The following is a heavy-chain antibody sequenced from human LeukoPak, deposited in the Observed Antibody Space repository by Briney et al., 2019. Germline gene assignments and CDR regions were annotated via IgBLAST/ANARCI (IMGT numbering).Heavy chain of an antibody. D-gene: IGHD3-22*01. Sequence: GGSLRLSCAASGSTLSDYYLTLIRQAPGKGLEWVSAISGSGVSTYYADSVKGRFTISRDNSKNTLYLQMNSLRAEDTAVYYCAKGKHYYDSSGYPYYFDYWGQGTLVTVSS. J-gene: IGHJ4*02. CDR3: AKGKHYYDSSGYPYYFDY. CDR2: ISGSGVST. CDR1: GSTLSDYY. V-gene: IGHV3-23*01.